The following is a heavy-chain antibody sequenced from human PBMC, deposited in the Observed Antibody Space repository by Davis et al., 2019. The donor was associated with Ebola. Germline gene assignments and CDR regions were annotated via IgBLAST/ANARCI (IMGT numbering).Heavy chain of an antibody. V-gene: IGHV1-2*02. CDR3: ARDASWELPTGAFDI. Sequence: AASVKVSCKASGYTFTGYYMHWVRQAPGQGLEWMGWINPNSGGTNYAQKFQGRVTMTRDTSTSTVYMELSSLRSEDTAVYYCARDASWELPTGAFDIWGQGTMVTVSS. CDR2: INPNSGGT. CDR1: GYTFTGYY. D-gene: IGHD1-26*01. J-gene: IGHJ3*02.